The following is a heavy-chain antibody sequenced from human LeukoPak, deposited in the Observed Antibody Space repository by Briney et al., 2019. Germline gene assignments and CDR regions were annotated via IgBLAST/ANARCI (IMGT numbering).Heavy chain of an antibody. CDR3: ASSHYYGSGLGAFDI. V-gene: IGHV1-69*13. D-gene: IGHD3-10*01. CDR1: GGTFSSYA. J-gene: IGHJ3*02. CDR2: IIPIFGTA. Sequence: ASVKVSCKASGGTFSSYAISWVRQAPGQGLEWMGGIIPIFGTANYAQKFQGRVTITADESTSTAYMELSSLRSEDTAVYYCASSHYYGSGLGAFDIWGQGTMVTVSS.